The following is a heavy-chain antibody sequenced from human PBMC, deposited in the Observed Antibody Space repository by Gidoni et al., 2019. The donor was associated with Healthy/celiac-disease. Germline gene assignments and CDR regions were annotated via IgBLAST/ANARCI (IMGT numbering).Heavy chain of an antibody. V-gene: IGHV4-39*01. CDR1: GGSISSSRYY. D-gene: IGHD6-19*01. CDR2: IYSSGST. CDR3: ARLIRGIAVAGYWYFDL. J-gene: IGHJ2*01. Sequence: QLQLQESGPGLVQPSETLSLTCTVSGGSISSSRYYWGWIRQTPGKGLEWIGSIYSSGSTYYNPSLKSRVTISVDTSKNQFSLKLSSVTAADTAVYYCARLIRGIAVAGYWYFDLWGRGTLVTVSS.